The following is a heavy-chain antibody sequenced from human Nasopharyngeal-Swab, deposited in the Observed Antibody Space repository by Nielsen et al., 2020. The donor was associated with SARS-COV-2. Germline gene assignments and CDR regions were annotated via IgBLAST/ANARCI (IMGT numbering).Heavy chain of an antibody. J-gene: IGHJ3*02. D-gene: IGHD5-18*01. Sequence: KVSCKASGYTFTSYWIGWVRQMPGKGLEWMGIIYPGDSDTRYSPSFQGQVTISADKSISTAYLQWSSLKASDTAMYYCARQRYSYGTDAFDIWGQGTMVTVSS. CDR2: IYPGDSDT. CDR3: ARQRYSYGTDAFDI. V-gene: IGHV5-51*01. CDR1: GYTFTSYW.